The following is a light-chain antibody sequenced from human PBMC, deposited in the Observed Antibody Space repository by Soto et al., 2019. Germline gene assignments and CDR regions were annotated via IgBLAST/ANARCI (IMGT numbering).Light chain of an antibody. V-gene: IGKV3-15*01. CDR3: QEYNTWPWT. Sequence: ETLMTQSPATLSVSPGERATLSCRASQSVNNNLAWYQQKLGQAPRVLIYGASTRATGIPARLTGSGSGTELILTITSLQSEDSAVYYCQEYNTWPWTFGQGTKVEFK. J-gene: IGKJ1*01. CDR2: GAS. CDR1: QSVNNN.